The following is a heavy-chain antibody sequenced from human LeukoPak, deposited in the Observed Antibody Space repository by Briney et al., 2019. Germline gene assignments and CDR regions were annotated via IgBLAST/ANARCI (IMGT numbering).Heavy chain of an antibody. CDR2: IYSSGGT. Sequence: PSETLSLTCTVSGGSISSSSYYWGWIRQPPGKGLEWIGRIYSSGGTNYNPSLKSRVTMSVDTSKNQFSLKLSSVTAADTAVYYCARDRCSTTSCYRGFDYWGQGTLVTVSS. CDR3: ARDRCSTTSCYRGFDY. D-gene: IGHD2-2*02. J-gene: IGHJ4*02. V-gene: IGHV4-39*07. CDR1: GGSISSSSYY.